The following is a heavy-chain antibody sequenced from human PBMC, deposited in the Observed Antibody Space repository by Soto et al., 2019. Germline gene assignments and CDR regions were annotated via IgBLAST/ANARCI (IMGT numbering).Heavy chain of an antibody. D-gene: IGHD2-21*02. CDR1: GDTFTDYY. CDR3: AIGGHVVVVTAALDY. V-gene: IGHV1-46*01. CDR2: VNPSGGHT. J-gene: IGHJ4*02. Sequence: QVQLMQSGAEVKKPGASVKVSCKASGDTFTDYYIHWVRQAPGQGLEWMGTVNPSGGHTTYAQHFLGRATMTRDTSTSTLYMGLSSLTSDDTAVYYCAIGGHVVVVTAALDYWAQGTLVTVSS.